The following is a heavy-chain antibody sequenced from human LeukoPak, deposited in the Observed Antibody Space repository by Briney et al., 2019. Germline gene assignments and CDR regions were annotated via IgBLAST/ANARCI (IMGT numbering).Heavy chain of an antibody. CDR3: ARTYDFWATRKGDYSDP. CDR1: GYTFASYY. J-gene: IGHJ5*02. D-gene: IGHD3-3*01. V-gene: IGHV1-18*01. CDR2: ISGYNGGT. Sequence: EASVKVSCKASGYTFASYYISWVRQAPGQVLEWMGWISGYNGGTNYAQRFQDRITMTVDKSTTTVYMELNSLRLDDTAVYYCARTYDFWATRKGDYSDPWGQGTLVTVSS.